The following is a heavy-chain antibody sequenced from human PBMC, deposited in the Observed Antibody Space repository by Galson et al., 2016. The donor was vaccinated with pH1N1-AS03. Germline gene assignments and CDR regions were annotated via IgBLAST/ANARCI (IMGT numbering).Heavy chain of an antibody. Sequence: TLSLTCTVSGGSINSGTYYWTWIRQSAGKELEWLGRMHTSGSTNYNPSLKNRVTISVDTSTNQFSLNLTSVTAADTAVYYCARRANWGFTGRQNWFDPWGQGTLVTVSS. D-gene: IGHD7-27*01. CDR3: ARRANWGFTGRQNWFDP. CDR2: MHTSGST. J-gene: IGHJ5*02. CDR1: GGSINSGTYY. V-gene: IGHV4-61*02.